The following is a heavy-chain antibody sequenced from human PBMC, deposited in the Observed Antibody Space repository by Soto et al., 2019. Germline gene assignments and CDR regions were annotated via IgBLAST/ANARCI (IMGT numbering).Heavy chain of an antibody. CDR3: ASYRGALFFDH. Sequence: QVHLQESGPGLVKPSETLSLTCSVSGRSMSSNYWSWIRQSPDKGLEWLGYVFYGGTDYNPSLEGRVSMSVETSKSQSSLKLTSVTAADTAVYYCASYRGALFFDHWGQGLLVTVSS. CDR2: VFYGGT. CDR1: GRSMSSNY. J-gene: IGHJ4*02. V-gene: IGHV4-59*01. D-gene: IGHD4-4*01.